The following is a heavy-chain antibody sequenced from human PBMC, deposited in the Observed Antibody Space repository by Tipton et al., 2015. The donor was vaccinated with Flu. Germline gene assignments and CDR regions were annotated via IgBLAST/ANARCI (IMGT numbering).Heavy chain of an antibody. CDR3: VIVQGFDDGRTYACCGLDV. CDR1: GGSISSGGAY. CDR2: IYYSGST. J-gene: IGHJ6*02. Sequence: TLSLTCNVSGGSISSGGAYWSWIRQHPAKGLEWIGCIYYSGSTYKNPSLTRRVTISVDRSKNQFSMILKSATAAYTAVYYCVIVQGFDDGRTYACCGLDVWGQGTTVTVSS. V-gene: IGHV4-31*03. D-gene: IGHD5-12*01.